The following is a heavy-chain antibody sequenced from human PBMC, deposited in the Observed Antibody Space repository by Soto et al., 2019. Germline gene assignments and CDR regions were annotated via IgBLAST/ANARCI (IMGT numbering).Heavy chain of an antibody. Sequence: ASVKVSCKASGGTFSSYTISWVRQAPGQGLEWMGRIIPILGIANYAQKFQGRVTITADKSTSTAYMELSSLRSEDTAVYYCASCGGSCYFDYWGQGTLVTVSS. J-gene: IGHJ4*02. CDR2: IIPILGIA. CDR1: GGTFSSYT. V-gene: IGHV1-69*02. D-gene: IGHD2-15*01. CDR3: ASCGGSCYFDY.